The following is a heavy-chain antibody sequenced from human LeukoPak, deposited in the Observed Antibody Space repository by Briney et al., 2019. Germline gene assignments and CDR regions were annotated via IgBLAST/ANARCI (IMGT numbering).Heavy chain of an antibody. CDR1: GFTFSSYA. Sequence: PGGSLRLSCAASGFTFSSYAMSWVRQAPGKGLGWVSAISGSVGSTYYADSVKGRFTISRDNSKNTLYLQMNSLRAEDTAVYYCARVLRYCSGGNCYSGGLGYMDVWGKGTTVTISS. D-gene: IGHD2-15*01. V-gene: IGHV3-23*01. CDR3: ARVLRYCSGGNCYSGGLGYMDV. J-gene: IGHJ6*03. CDR2: ISGSVGST.